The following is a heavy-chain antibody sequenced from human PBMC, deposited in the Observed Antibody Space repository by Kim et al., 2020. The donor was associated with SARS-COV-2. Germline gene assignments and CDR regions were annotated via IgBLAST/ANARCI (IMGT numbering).Heavy chain of an antibody. D-gene: IGHD2-21*01. J-gene: IGHJ2*01. CDR2: LHYSANN. CDR1: GGSITSGTSY. Sequence: SETLSLTCSVSGGSITSGTSYWAWIRQPPGKGLEWIVSLHYSANNHYKPSLKSRVISSVDASKNIFSLRLKSVTAADTAVYYCARRITGSILSNWYFDLWSRGTLVTVSS. CDR3: ARRITGSILSNWYFDL. V-gene: IGHV4-39*02.